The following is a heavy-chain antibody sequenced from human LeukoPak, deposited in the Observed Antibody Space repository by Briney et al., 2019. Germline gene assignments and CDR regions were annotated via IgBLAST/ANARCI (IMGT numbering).Heavy chain of an antibody. D-gene: IGHD6-19*01. CDR2: IKPNSGGT. CDR3: ARDKAVAGTGIYY. J-gene: IGHJ4*02. V-gene: IGHV1-2*06. CDR1: GYTFTDYY. Sequence: GASVKVSCKASGYTFTDYYMHWVRQAPGQGPEWMGRIKPNSGGTNYAQKLQGRVTMTMDTYISTAYMELRRLRTDDTAVYYCARDKAVAGTGIYYWGQGTLVTVSS.